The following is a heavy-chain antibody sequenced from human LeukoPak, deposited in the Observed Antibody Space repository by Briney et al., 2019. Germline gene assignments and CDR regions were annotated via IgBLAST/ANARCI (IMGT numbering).Heavy chain of an antibody. CDR1: GGTFSSYA. CDR2: IIPIFGTA. D-gene: IGHD2-15*01. Sequence: GASVKVSCKASGGTFSSYAISWVRQAPGQGLEWMGGIIPIFGTANYAQKFQGRVTITADESTSTAYMELSSLRSEDTAVYYCARDLPSSGGSCCPFDPWGQGTLVTVSS. CDR3: ARDLPSSGGSCCPFDP. V-gene: IGHV1-69*13. J-gene: IGHJ5*02.